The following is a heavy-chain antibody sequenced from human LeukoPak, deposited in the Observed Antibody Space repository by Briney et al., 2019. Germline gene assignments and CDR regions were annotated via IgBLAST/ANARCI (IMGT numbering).Heavy chain of an antibody. D-gene: IGHD1-26*01. CDR2: IYNSGST. CDR3: ARLKRVEATISRLAYFDF. CDR1: GGSISSSTYY. J-gene: IGHJ4*02. Sequence: KPSETLSLTCNVSGGSISSSTYYWGWIRQPPGKGLEWIGSIYNSGSTYYNPSLKSRVTIAVDTSKNQFSLKLSSVTAADTAVYYCARLKRVEATISRLAYFDFWGQGTLVTVSS. V-gene: IGHV4-39*01.